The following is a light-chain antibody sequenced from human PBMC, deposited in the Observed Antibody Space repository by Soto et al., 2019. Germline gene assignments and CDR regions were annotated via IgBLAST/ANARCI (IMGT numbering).Light chain of an antibody. V-gene: IGKV3-20*01. CDR2: GAY. CDR3: QQYGSSPPSST. Sequence: VVTMSAGTLSFALGERATLACRASQRVXSCHLAWDEQKPGQAPRLIXXGAYXRATDIPDRFSGRGSGTDFTLTISRREPEDFALEYCQQYGSSPPSSTFGQGTRLEIK. CDR1: QRVXSCH. J-gene: IGKJ5*01.